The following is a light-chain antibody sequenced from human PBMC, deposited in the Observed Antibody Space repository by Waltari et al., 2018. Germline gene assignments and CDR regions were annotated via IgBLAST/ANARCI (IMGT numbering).Light chain of an antibody. J-gene: IGLJ1*01. CDR1: AAAREY. CDR3: QAWESGAAGV. Sequence: SYEVTQPPSVAVSPGQIRIHTCSAHAAAREYFCKYQQKPGQSPVWVIYRDNKRPTGIPERFSGSSSGNTAPMTISGTQAIDEADYYCQAWESGAAGVFGPGTKVTVL. CDR2: RDN. V-gene: IGLV3-1*01.